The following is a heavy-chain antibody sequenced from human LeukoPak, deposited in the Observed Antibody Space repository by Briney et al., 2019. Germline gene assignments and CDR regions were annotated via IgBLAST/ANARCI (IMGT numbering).Heavy chain of an antibody. CDR2: IRSKAYGGTT. V-gene: IGHV3-49*04. J-gene: IGHJ4*02. Sequence: QPGRSLRLSFTASGXTFGDYAMSWVRQAPGKGLEWVGLIRSKAYGGTTEYAASVKGRFTISIDDSKSIAHLQMNSLKTEDTAVYYCTREHMVAVAAYFDYWGQGTLVTVSS. D-gene: IGHD6-19*01. CDR1: GXTFGDYA. CDR3: TREHMVAVAAYFDY.